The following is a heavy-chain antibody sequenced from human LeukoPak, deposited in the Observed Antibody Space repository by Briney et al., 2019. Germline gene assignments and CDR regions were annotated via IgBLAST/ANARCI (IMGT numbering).Heavy chain of an antibody. D-gene: IGHD5-18*01. J-gene: IGHJ6*04. CDR1: GFTFSSYG. Sequence: PGRSLRLSCAASGFTFSSYGMHWVRQALGKGLEWVAVISYDGSNKYYADSVKGRFTISRDNSKNTLYLQMNSLRAEDTAVYYCAKDREEYSNGYFYYGMDVWGKGTMVTVSS. CDR3: AKDREEYSNGYFYYGMDV. CDR2: ISYDGSNK. V-gene: IGHV3-30*18.